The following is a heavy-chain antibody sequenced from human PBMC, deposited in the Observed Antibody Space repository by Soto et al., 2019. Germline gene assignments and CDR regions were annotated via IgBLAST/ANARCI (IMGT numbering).Heavy chain of an antibody. Sequence: SVKVCCKASGGTFSSYAISWVRHAPGQGLEWMGGIIPIFGTANYAQKFQGRVTITADESTSTAYMELSSLRSEDTAVYYCAREVVVAARPNWFDPWGQGTLVTVSS. D-gene: IGHD2-15*01. CDR2: IIPIFGTA. J-gene: IGHJ5*02. CDR3: AREVVVAARPNWFDP. CDR1: GGTFSSYA. V-gene: IGHV1-69*13.